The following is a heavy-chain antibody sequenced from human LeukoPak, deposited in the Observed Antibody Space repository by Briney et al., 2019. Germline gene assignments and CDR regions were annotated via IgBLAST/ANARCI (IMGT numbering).Heavy chain of an antibody. CDR3: ARDPRGPTVYYDFWSGSGGPSPPNYYMDV. Sequence: GGSLRLSCAASGFTFSSYAMHWVRQAPGKGLEWVAVISYDGSNKYYADSVKGRFTISRDNAKNSLYLQMNSLRAEDTAVYYCARDPRGPTVYYDFWSGSGGPSPPNYYMDVWGKGTTVTVSS. J-gene: IGHJ6*03. CDR2: ISYDGSNK. V-gene: IGHV3-30-3*01. D-gene: IGHD3-3*01. CDR1: GFTFSSYA.